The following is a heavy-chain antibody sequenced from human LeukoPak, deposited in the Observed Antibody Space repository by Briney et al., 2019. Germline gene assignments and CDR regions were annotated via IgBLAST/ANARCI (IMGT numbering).Heavy chain of an antibody. CDR3: ARFWGGYRTPHDAFDI. CDR1: GGSISSYY. Sequence: SETLSLTCTVSGGSISSYYWSWIRQPPGKGLEWIGYIYYSGSTNYNPSLKSRVTISVDTSKNQFSLKLSSVTAADMAVYYCARFWGGYRTPHDAFDIWGQGTMVTVSS. V-gene: IGHV4-59*01. J-gene: IGHJ3*02. D-gene: IGHD2-8*01. CDR2: IYYSGST.